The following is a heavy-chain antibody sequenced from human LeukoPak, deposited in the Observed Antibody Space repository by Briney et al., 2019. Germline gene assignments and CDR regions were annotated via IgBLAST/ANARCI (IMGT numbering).Heavy chain of an antibody. CDR1: GGSISSSSYY. CDR2: IYYSGST. D-gene: IGHD3-10*01. Sequence: PSETLSLTCTVSGGSISSSSYYWGWIRQPPGKGLEWIGSIYYSGSTYYNPSLKSRVTISVDTSKNQFSLKLSSVTAADTAVYYCAGGVRGVIITRVLHPWGQGTLVTVSS. V-gene: IGHV4-39*01. CDR3: AGGVRGVIITRVLHP. J-gene: IGHJ5*02.